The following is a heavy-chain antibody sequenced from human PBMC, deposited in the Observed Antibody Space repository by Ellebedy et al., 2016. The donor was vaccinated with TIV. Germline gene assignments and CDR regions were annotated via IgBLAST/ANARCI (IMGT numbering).Heavy chain of an antibody. D-gene: IGHD6-6*01. V-gene: IGHV3-30*18. CDR1: EFTLNTYG. J-gene: IGHJ6*02. CDR2: ISSDGSEK. Sequence: PGGSLRLFCAASEFTLNTYGMHWVRQTPDKGLEWVAFISSDGSEKYYVGSVKGRFTISRDISKNTLYLEMNSLRGDDTAVYYCAEEGGSSRGASGMDVWGQGTTVIVSS. CDR3: AEEGGSSRGASGMDV.